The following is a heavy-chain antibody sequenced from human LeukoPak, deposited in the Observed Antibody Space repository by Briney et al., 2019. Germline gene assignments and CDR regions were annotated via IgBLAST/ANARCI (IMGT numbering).Heavy chain of an antibody. CDR2: VYSGGST. V-gene: IGHV3-66*02. D-gene: IGHD4-17*01. J-gene: IGHJ4*02. CDR1: GFTVSSNY. CDR3: ARVEYGYFDY. Sequence: GGSLRLSCAASGFTVSSNYMSWVRQAPGKGLEWVSVVYSGGSTYYADSVKGRFTISRDNSKNTLHLQMNSLRAEDTAVYYCARVEYGYFDYWGQGTLVTVSS.